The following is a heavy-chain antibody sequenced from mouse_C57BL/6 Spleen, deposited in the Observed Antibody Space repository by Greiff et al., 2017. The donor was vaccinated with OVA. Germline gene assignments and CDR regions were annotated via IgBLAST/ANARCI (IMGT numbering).Heavy chain of an antibody. CDR1: GYTFTSYW. J-gene: IGHJ1*03. Sequence: QVQLQQSGTELVKPGASVKLSCKASGYTFTSYWMHWVKQRPGQGLEWIGNINPSNGGTNYNEKFKSKATLTVDKSSSTAYMQLSSLTSEDSAVYYCARGGLRLDWYFDVWGTGTTVTVSS. D-gene: IGHD2-4*01. V-gene: IGHV1-53*01. CDR3: ARGGLRLDWYFDV. CDR2: INPSNGGT.